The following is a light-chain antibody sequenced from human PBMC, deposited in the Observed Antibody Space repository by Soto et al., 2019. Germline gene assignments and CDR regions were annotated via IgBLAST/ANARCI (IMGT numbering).Light chain of an antibody. Sequence: QSALTQPASVSGSPGQSITISCTGTSSDVGSYNLVSWYQQHPGIAPKLMIYEVSKRPSGVSNRFSGSKSGNTASLTISGLQAEDEADYYCCSYAGSSPYVFGTGTKVTVL. CDR2: EVS. J-gene: IGLJ1*01. V-gene: IGLV2-23*02. CDR1: SSDVGSYNL. CDR3: CSYAGSSPYV.